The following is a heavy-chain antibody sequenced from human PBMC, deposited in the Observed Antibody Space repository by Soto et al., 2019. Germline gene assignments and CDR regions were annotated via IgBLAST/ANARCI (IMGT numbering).Heavy chain of an antibody. CDR3: ARGTTVVVPAAMEDWFDP. CDR1: GYTFTNYA. CDR2: ISAYNGNT. J-gene: IGHJ5*02. Sequence: QVQLVQSGAEVKKPGASVKVSCKASGYTFTNYAITWVRQAPGQGLEWMGWISAYNGNTNYAQKLQGRVTMTTDTSTSTDYMELRSLRSDDTAVYYCARGTTVVVPAAMEDWFDPWGQGTLVTVSS. D-gene: IGHD2-2*01. V-gene: IGHV1-18*01.